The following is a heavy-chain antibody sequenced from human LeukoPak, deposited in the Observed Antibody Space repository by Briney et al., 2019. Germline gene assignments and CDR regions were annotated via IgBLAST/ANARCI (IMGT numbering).Heavy chain of an antibody. CDR1: GYSFTSYW. CDR2: IYPGDSDT. CDR3: ARLPKDIVVVVAATH. D-gene: IGHD2-15*01. V-gene: IGHV5-51*01. J-gene: IGHJ4*02. Sequence: GESLKISCKGSGYSFTSYWIGWVRQMPGKGLEWMGIIYPGDSDTRYSPSFQGQVTISADKSISTAYLQWSSLKASDIAMYYCARLPKDIVVVVAATHWGQGTLVTVSS.